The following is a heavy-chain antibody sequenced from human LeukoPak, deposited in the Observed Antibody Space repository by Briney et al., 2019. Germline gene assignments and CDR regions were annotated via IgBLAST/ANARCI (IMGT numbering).Heavy chain of an antibody. V-gene: IGHV7-4-1*02. CDR1: GYTFTSYG. Sequence: GASVKVSCKASGYTFTSYGISWVRQAPGQGLEWLGWISTNTGNPTYAQGFTGRFVFSLDTSVNTAYLQISSLKAEDTAVYYCARVVHPYDYESSGLTYDAFDIWGQGTMVTVSS. D-gene: IGHD3-22*01. J-gene: IGHJ3*02. CDR3: ARVVHPYDYESSGLTYDAFDI. CDR2: ISTNTGNP.